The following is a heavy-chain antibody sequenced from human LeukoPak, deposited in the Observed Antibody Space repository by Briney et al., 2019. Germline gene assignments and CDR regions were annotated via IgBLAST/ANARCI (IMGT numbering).Heavy chain of an antibody. D-gene: IGHD4-17*01. V-gene: IGHV3-30*04. CDR1: GFTFSSYA. CDR2: ISYDGRNK. Sequence: GRSLRLSCAASGFTFSSYAMHWVRQAPGKGLEWVSVISYDGRNKYYADSVKGRFTISRDNSKNTLYLQMNSLRAEDTAVYYCARDRGDYPGDYYYYGMDVWGQGTTVTVSS. CDR3: ARDRGDYPGDYYYYGMDV. J-gene: IGHJ6*02.